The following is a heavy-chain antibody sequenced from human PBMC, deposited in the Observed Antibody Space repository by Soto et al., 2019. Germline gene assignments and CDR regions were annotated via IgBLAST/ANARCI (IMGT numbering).Heavy chain of an antibody. CDR2: IDHSGST. D-gene: IGHD3-22*01. V-gene: IGHV4-34*01. CDR3: ARTDRAIFYGMDV. Sequence: QVQLQQWGAGLLKPSETLSLTCAVYGGSFSAYYWSWIRQPPGKGLEWIGEIDHSGSTNYNPSLESRVTISVDTSKNQFSLKVSSVTAADTAVYRCARTDRAIFYGMDVWGQGTTVTVSS. CDR1: GGSFSAYY. J-gene: IGHJ6*02.